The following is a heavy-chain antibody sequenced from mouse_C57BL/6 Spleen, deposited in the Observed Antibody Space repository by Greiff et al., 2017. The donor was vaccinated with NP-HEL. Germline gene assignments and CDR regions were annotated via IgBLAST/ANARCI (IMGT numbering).Heavy chain of an antibody. CDR2: ISSGGDYI. CDR3: TRDDYDLHWYFDV. J-gene: IGHJ1*03. V-gene: IGHV5-9-1*02. D-gene: IGHD2-4*01. CDR1: GFTFSSYA. Sequence: VQLKESGEGLVKPGGSLKLSCAASGFTFSSYAMSWVRQTPEKRLEWVAYISSGGDYIYYADTVKGRFTISRDNARNTLYLQMSSLKSEDTAMYYCTRDDYDLHWYFDVWGTGTTVTVSS.